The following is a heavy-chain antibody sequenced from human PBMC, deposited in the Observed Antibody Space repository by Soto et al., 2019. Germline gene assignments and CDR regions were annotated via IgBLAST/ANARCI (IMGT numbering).Heavy chain of an antibody. CDR1: GGTFSSYA. D-gene: IGHD6-6*01. CDR3: AREGSSSHAFDI. CDR2: IIPIFGTA. J-gene: IGHJ3*02. V-gene: IGHV1-69*13. Sequence: GASVKVSCKASGGTFSSYAISWVRQAPGQGLEWMGGIIPIFGTANYAQKFQGRVTITADESTSTAYMELSSLRSEDTAVYYCAREGSSSHAFDIWGQGTMVTVS.